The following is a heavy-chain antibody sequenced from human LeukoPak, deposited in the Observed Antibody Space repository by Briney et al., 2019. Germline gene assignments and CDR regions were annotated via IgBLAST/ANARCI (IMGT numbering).Heavy chain of an antibody. CDR1: GFTVSSNY. V-gene: IGHV3-53*01. D-gene: IGHD3-22*01. CDR2: LYSDGTT. J-gene: IGHJ5*02. Sequence: PGGSLRLSCAASGFTVSSNYMIWHRQAPGKGLKWVSVLYSDGTTYYANSVKGRFIISRDNSRNTLSLQMHSLRAEATAVYYCARREINGYYLSWGQGTLVTVSS. CDR3: ARREINGYYLS.